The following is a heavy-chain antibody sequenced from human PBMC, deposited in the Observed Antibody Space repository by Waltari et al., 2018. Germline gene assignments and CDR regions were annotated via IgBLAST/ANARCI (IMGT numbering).Heavy chain of an antibody. J-gene: IGHJ4*02. Sequence: EVQLLESGGGLVQPGGSLRLSWAASGFPFSTYVMNWVRQAPGKGLEWVSSISDGGGIINYADSVKGRFTISRDNSKNTLYLQMNSLRADDTAVYYCARGSGVDSWGQGTLVTISS. CDR2: ISDGGGII. CDR3: ARGSGVDS. V-gene: IGHV3-23*01. D-gene: IGHD7-27*01. CDR1: GFPFSTYV.